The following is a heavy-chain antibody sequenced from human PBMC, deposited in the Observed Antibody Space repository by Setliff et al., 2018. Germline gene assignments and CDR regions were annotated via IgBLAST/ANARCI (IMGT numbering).Heavy chain of an antibody. Sequence: LSLTCTVSVGSVSSGDYYWTWIRQPPGKGLEWIGYIYYSGSTYYNPSLKSRVTISVDTSKNQFSLKLSSVTAADTAVYYCARGAGSVDYWGQGTLVTVSS. CDR1: VGSVSSGDYY. J-gene: IGHJ4*02. CDR3: ARGAGSVDY. CDR2: IYYSGST. V-gene: IGHV4-30-4*08.